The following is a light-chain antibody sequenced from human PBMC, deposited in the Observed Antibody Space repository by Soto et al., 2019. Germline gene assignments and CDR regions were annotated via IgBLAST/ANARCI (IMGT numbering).Light chain of an antibody. V-gene: IGLV2-8*01. Sequence: QSALTQPPSASGSPGQSVTISCTGTSSDVGGYNYVSWYQQHPGKAPKLMIYEVSKRPSGVPDRFSGSKSGTTASLTVSGLQAEDEADYYCSSYAGRNNLGVFGGGTKVTVL. CDR2: EVS. J-gene: IGLJ2*01. CDR3: SSYAGRNNLGV. CDR1: SSDVGGYNY.